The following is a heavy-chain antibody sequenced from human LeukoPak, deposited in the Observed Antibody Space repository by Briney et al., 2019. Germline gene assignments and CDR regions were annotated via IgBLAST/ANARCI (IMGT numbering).Heavy chain of an antibody. CDR1: GGSISSSSYY. V-gene: IGHV4-39*01. CDR2: IYYSGST. Sequence: SETLSLTCTVSGGSISSSSYYWDWIRQPPGKGLEWIGSIYYSGSTYYNPSLKSRVTISVDTSKNQFSLKLSSVTAADTAVYYCATPGGYCSSTSCYDGAIDYWGQGTLVTVSS. J-gene: IGHJ4*02. D-gene: IGHD2-2*01. CDR3: ATPGGYCSSTSCYDGAIDY.